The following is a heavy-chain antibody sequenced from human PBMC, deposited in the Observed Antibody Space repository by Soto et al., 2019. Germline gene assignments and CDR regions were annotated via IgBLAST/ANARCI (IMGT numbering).Heavy chain of an antibody. V-gene: IGHV3-30*18. CDR3: AKAHSSGWYSFDY. CDR1: GFTFSSYG. J-gene: IGHJ4*02. CDR2: ISYDGSNK. Sequence: QVQLVESGGGVVQPGRSLRLSCAASGFTFSSYGMHWVRQAPGKGLEWVAVISYDGSNKYYADSVKGRFTISRDNSKNTLYLQMNSLRADDTAVYYCAKAHSSGWYSFDYWGQGTLVTASS. D-gene: IGHD6-19*01.